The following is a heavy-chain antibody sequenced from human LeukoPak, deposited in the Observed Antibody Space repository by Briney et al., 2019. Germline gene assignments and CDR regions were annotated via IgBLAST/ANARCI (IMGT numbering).Heavy chain of an antibody. D-gene: IGHD2-8*01. Sequence: ASVKVSCKASGYNFISYYMHWVRQAPGQGLEWMGIINPSGGSTSYAQRFQDRVTMTRDTSTSTVYMELSSLKSEDTAVYYCAREDVVLVDAVRYYYYGMDAWGQGTTVTVSS. CDR1: GYNFISYY. CDR3: AREDVVLVDAVRYYYYGMDA. V-gene: IGHV1-46*01. J-gene: IGHJ6*02. CDR2: INPSGGST.